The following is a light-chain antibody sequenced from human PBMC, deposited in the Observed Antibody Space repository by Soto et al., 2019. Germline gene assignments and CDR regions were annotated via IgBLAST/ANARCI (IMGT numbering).Light chain of an antibody. CDR2: AAS. Sequence: DIQLIQSPSFLSASVGDRVTITCRASQGMGSYLAWYQQKPGKAPKFLIYAASTLRGGVPSRFSRSGSGTEFTLTISSLQPEDFATYYCQGLNDYPLTFGQGTRLEIK. CDR3: QGLNDYPLT. V-gene: IGKV1-9*01. CDR1: QGMGSY. J-gene: IGKJ5*01.